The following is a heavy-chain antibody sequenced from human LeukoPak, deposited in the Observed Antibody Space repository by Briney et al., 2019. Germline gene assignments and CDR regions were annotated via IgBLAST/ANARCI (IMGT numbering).Heavy chain of an antibody. D-gene: IGHD6-19*01. CDR1: GFTFSSYA. J-gene: IGHJ3*01. CDR2: ISYDGSNK. Sequence: PGRSLRLSCAASGFTFSSYAMHWVRQAPGKGLEWVAVISYDGSNKYYADSVKGRFTISRDNSKNTLYLQMNSLRAEDTAMYYCAKDRDISEWYKDAFDVWGQGTMVTVSP. V-gene: IGHV3-30-3*01. CDR3: AKDRDISEWYKDAFDV.